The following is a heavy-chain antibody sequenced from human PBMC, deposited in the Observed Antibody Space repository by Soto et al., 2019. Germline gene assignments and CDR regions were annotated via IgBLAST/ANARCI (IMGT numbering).Heavy chain of an antibody. J-gene: IGHJ5*02. D-gene: IGHD3-3*01. V-gene: IGHV1-8*01. Sequence: GASVKVSCKASGYTFTSYDINWARQATGQGLEWMGWMNPNSGNTGYAQKFQGRVTMTRNTSISTAYMELSSLRSEDTAVYYCAIAKSDDYDFWSGYYLGDNWFDPWGQGTLVTVSS. CDR2: MNPNSGNT. CDR1: GYTFTSYD. CDR3: AIAKSDDYDFWSGYYLGDNWFDP.